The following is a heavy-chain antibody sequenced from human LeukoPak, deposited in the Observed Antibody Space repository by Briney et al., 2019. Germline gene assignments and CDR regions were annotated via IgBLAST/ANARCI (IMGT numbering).Heavy chain of an antibody. CDR3: ARERQQLVLAWGV. D-gene: IGHD6-13*01. Sequence: PGGSLRLSCGASGFTFSSYSMNWVRQAPGKGLEWVSSISSSSSYIYYADSVKGRFTISRDNAKNSLYLQMNSLRAEDTAVYYCARERQQLVLAWGVWGKGTTVTVSS. J-gene: IGHJ6*04. CDR2: ISSSSSYI. V-gene: IGHV3-21*01. CDR1: GFTFSSYS.